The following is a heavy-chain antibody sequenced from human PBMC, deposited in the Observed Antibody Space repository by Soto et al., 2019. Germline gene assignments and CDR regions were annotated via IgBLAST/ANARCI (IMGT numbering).Heavy chain of an antibody. D-gene: IGHD2-15*01. CDR2: IRSKAYGGTT. CDR3: TRDYQAQGRYCIGGSCGSGQYYFDY. V-gene: IGHV3-49*04. Sequence: PGGSLRLSCTASGFTFGDYAMSWVRQAPGKGLEWVGFIRSKAYGGTTEYAASVKGRFTISRDDSKSIAYLQMNSLKTEDTAVYYCTRDYQAQGRYCIGGSCGSGQYYFDYCGQGTLVTVSS. CDR1: GFTFGDYA. J-gene: IGHJ4*02.